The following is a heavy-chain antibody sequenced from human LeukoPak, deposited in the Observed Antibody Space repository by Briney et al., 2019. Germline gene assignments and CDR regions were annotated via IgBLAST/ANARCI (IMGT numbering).Heavy chain of an antibody. Sequence: PGRSLRLSCAASGFTFSSYAMHWVRQAPGKGLEWVAVVWYDGSKTYSADSVKGRITISRDDSKNTLYLQMNSLRAGDTAVYYCARGVDYYDSSGTIDYWGQGTLVTVSS. V-gene: IGHV3-33*01. CDR2: VWYDGSKT. D-gene: IGHD3-22*01. J-gene: IGHJ4*02. CDR1: GFTFSSYA. CDR3: ARGVDYYDSSGTIDY.